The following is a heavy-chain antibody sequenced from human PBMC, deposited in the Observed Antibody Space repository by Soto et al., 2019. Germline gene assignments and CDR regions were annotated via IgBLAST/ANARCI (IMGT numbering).Heavy chain of an antibody. D-gene: IGHD2-2*01. Sequence: QVQLQESGPGLVKPSGTLSLTCAVSGGSISSNSWWSWVRQAPGPGLEWIGDIFHSGSTNYNPSHKSRVTISVDKSKNQFSLKLSSVTAADTAMYYCARLFCSSSSCLTPSWFDPWGQGTLVTVSS. CDR2: IFHSGST. CDR3: ARLFCSSSSCLTPSWFDP. V-gene: IGHV4-4*02. J-gene: IGHJ5*02. CDR1: GGSISSNSW.